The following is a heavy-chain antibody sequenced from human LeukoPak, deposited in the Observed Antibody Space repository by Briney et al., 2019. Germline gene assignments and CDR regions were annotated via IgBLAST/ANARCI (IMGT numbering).Heavy chain of an antibody. V-gene: IGHV1-2*02. J-gene: IGHJ6*02. D-gene: IGHD5-18*01. Sequence: ASVKVSCKASGYTFTAHFLHWVRQAPGQGLEWMGWINPNSGGPIYAQKFHGRVTMTTDTSITTAYMELTGLKSDDTAVYYCARDMGYTYGYRLYHYGMDLWSQGTTVTVSS. CDR1: GYTFTAHF. CDR2: INPNSGGP. CDR3: ARDMGYTYGYRLYHYGMDL.